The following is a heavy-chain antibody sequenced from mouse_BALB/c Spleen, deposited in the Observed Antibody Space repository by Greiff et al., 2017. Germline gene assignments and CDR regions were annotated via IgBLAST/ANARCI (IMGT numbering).Heavy chain of an antibody. Sequence: EVQLQQSGAELVKPGASVKLSCTASGFNIKDTYMHWVKQRPEQGLEWIGRIDPANGNTKYDPKFQGKATITADTSSNTAYLQLSSLTSEDTAVYYCARRGDDYDSFDYWGQGTTLTVSS. CDR1: GFNIKDTY. CDR2: IDPANGNT. V-gene: IGHV14-3*02. D-gene: IGHD2-4*01. J-gene: IGHJ2*01. CDR3: ARRGDDYDSFDY.